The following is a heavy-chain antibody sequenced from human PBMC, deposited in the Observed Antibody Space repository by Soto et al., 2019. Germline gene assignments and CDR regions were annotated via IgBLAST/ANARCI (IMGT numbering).Heavy chain of an antibody. CDR3: VRDIR. CDR1: GFTFSSIW. V-gene: IGHV3-74*01. CDR2: INSDGSTT. J-gene: IGHJ4*02. Sequence: EVQLVESGGGLVQPGGSLRLSCAASGFTFSSIWMHWVRQAPGKGLVWVSCINSDGSTTSYADSVKGRFTISRDNAENTLYLLMNSLTAEDTAVYYCVRDIRWGQGTLVTVSS.